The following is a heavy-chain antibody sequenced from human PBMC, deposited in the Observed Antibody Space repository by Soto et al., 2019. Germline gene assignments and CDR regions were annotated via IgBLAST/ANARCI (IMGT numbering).Heavy chain of an antibody. CDR2: IYYTGRT. Sequence: SETLSLTCSVSGGSISSYYWTWIRQPPGKGLEWIGHIYYTGRTNYNPSLKSRVTFSVDTSKNQLSLKLSSVTAADTAVYYCARVGGFCTNGVCYENWFDPWGQGTLVTVSS. CDR3: ARVGGFCTNGVCYENWFDP. D-gene: IGHD2-8*01. CDR1: GGSISSYY. V-gene: IGHV4-59*01. J-gene: IGHJ5*02.